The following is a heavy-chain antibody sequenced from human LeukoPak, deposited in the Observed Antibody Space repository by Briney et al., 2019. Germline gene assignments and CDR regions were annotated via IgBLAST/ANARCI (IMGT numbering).Heavy chain of an antibody. J-gene: IGHJ4*02. Sequence: ASVKVSCKSSGYSFTGHHIHWVRQAPGQGLEWMGWINPNSGGTNYAQKFQGRVTMTRDTSISTAYMELSRLTSDDTALYYCGNDRRGGHNCDFDFWGQGTLVTVSS. CDR2: INPNSGGT. D-gene: IGHD5-24*01. CDR3: GNDRRGGHNCDFDF. CDR1: GYSFTGHH. V-gene: IGHV1-2*02.